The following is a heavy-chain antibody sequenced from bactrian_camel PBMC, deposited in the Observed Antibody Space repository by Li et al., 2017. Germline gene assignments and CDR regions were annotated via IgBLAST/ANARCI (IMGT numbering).Heavy chain of an antibody. CDR3: AADRPPLWSGGSLFERGFNH. V-gene: IGHV3S26*01. Sequence: HVQLVESGGGSVQPGGSLRLSCAASGFTVSTICMAWFCQAPGKEREGVAAFGRDGSTSYAGSVKGRFTISKENNKNTLYLQMNSLKPEDTAMYYCAADRPPLWSGGSLFERGFNHWGQGTQVTVS. D-gene: IGHD7*01. J-gene: IGHJ4*01. CDR2: FGRDGST. CDR1: GFTVSTIC.